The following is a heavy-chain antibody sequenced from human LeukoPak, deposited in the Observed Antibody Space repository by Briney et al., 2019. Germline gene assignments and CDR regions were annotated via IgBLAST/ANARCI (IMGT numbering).Heavy chain of an antibody. D-gene: IGHD1-14*01. CDR3: ATDVTGGAISF. V-gene: IGHV3-23*01. J-gene: IGHJ4*02. CDR1: GFTFSTYA. Sequence: GGSLRLPCAASGFTFSTYAMSWVRQAPGKGLEWVSIITSSGGSTNYADSVKDRFTISRDNSKNTLYLQMNSLKPDDTAVYYCATDVTGGAISFWGQGALVTVSS. CDR2: ITSSGGST.